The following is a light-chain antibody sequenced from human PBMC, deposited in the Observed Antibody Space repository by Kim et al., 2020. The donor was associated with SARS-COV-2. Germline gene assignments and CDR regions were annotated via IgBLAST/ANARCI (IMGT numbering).Light chain of an antibody. CDR1: STDIGIYNY. CDR3: TSLTTTNTYV. J-gene: IGLJ1*01. CDR2: DVS. V-gene: IGLV2-14*03. Sequence: QSALTQPASVSRSPGQSITISCTGTSTDIGIYNYVSWYQQHPGKAPKLIIFDVSRRPSGVSNHFSGSKSGNTASLTISGLQAEDEADYFCTSLTTTNTYVFGTGTKVTVL.